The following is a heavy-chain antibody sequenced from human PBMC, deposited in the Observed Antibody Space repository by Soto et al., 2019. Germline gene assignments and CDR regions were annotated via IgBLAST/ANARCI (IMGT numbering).Heavy chain of an antibody. CDR1: GFTVDKVV. Sequence: GGSLRLSCEVSGFTVDKVVMDWVRQAPGKGLEWVAGIWHDGRNKYYADSVKGRFTISRDNSKNKLYLQMNSLRAEDTAVYYCARDQGITLFGVVKSIVYFFDEWGRGTLVTVSS. CDR3: ARDQGITLFGVVKSIVYFFDE. V-gene: IGHV3-33*07. J-gene: IGHJ4*02. CDR2: IWHDGRNK. D-gene: IGHD3-3*01.